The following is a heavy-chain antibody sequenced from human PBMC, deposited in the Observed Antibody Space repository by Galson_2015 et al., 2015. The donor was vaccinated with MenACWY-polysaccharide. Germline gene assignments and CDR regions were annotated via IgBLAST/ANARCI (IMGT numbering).Heavy chain of an antibody. V-gene: IGHV3-74*01. Sequence: SLRLSCAASGFTFSTYWMHWVRQAPGKGLVWVSRIKSDGSSTSYADSVKGRFTISRDNAKNTLYLQMNSLRAEDTAVYYCARGYSGYDWDQGTLVTVSS. J-gene: IGHJ4*02. CDR2: IKSDGSST. D-gene: IGHD5-12*01. CDR1: GFTFSTYW. CDR3: ARGYSGYD.